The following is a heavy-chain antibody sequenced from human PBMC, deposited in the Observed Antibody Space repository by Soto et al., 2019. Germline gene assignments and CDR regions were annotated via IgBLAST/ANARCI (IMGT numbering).Heavy chain of an antibody. CDR1: GFTFSSYG. Sequence: QVQLVESGGGVVQPGRSLRLSCAASGFTFSSYGMHWVRQAPGKGLEWVAVISYDGSNKYYADSVKGRFTISRDNSKNTLYLQMNSLRAEDTAVYYCAKDMEITGTTSLVWGQGTTVTVSS. CDR3: AKDMEITGTTSLV. D-gene: IGHD1-7*01. V-gene: IGHV3-30*18. CDR2: ISYDGSNK. J-gene: IGHJ6*02.